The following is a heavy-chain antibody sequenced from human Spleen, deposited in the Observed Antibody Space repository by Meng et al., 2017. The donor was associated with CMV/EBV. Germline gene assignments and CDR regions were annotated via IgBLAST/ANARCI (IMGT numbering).Heavy chain of an antibody. CDR1: GFTFSNYG. J-gene: IGHJ4*02. CDR3: AKDAYGGISPPYYFDY. Sequence: GFTFSNYGMHWVRQAPGKGLEWVAFIRYDGGNKYYAESVKGRFTISRDNYRNTLYLQMNSLRDEDTGVFYCAKDAYGGISPPYYFDYWGQGTLVTVSS. CDR2: IRYDGGNK. D-gene: IGHD4-23*01. V-gene: IGHV3-30*02.